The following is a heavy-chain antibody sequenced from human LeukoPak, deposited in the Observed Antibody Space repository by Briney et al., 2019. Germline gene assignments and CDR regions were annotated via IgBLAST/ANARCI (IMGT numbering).Heavy chain of an antibody. CDR1: GFTFTNYN. CDR3: ARAPAGTLDF. CDR2: IKGTGDSP. D-gene: IGHD6-13*01. Sequence: ASVKVSCKASGFTFTNYNIHWVRQAPGQGLEWVGLIKGTGDSPDYAQKFQGRVTVTCDTSTSTAFLESRSLKLEDTAVYYCARAPAGTLDFWGQGSLVTVSS. V-gene: IGHV1-46*01. J-gene: IGHJ4*02.